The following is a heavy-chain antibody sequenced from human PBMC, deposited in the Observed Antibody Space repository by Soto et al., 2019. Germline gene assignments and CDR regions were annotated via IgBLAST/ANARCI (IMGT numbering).Heavy chain of an antibody. CDR1: GFTLSSYS. J-gene: IGHJ6*02. V-gene: IGHV3-21*01. Sequence: EVQLVESGGGLVKRGGSVRLFCAASGFTLSSYSMNCVRQAPGKGLEWVSSISSSSSYIYYADSVKGRFTISRDNAKNSLYLQMNSLRAEDTAVYYCASGVRSSWKRPDYYYGMDVWGQGTTVTVSS. D-gene: IGHD6-13*01. CDR2: ISSSSSYI. CDR3: ASGVRSSWKRPDYYYGMDV.